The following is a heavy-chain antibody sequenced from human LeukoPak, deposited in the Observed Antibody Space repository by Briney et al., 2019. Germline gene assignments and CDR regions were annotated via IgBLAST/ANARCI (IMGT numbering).Heavy chain of an antibody. CDR2: INPNSGGT. Sequence: ASVKVSCKASGYTSTDYYIHWVRQAPGQGLEWMGRINPNSGGTNSAQKFQGRVTMTRDTSISTAYMELSRLRSDDTAVYYCARGEWLLHYWGQGILVTVSS. J-gene: IGHJ4*02. CDR1: GYTSTDYY. D-gene: IGHD5-18*01. V-gene: IGHV1-2*06. CDR3: ARGEWLLHY.